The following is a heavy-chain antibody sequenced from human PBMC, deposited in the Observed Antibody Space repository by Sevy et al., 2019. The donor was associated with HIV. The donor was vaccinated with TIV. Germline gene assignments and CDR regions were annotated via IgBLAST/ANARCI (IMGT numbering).Heavy chain of an antibody. J-gene: IGHJ4*02. Sequence: SETLSLTCAVYGESVSSSYWTWIRQPPGGGLDWVGEVDHSGGTSYNPSLKSRATVSLDTSKRGFSLKLNSVTAADTAVYFCARGRSPKRLPLLYSGYDHMTAHFFDYWGQGALVTVSS. CDR1: GESVSSSY. CDR3: ARGRSPKRLPLLYSGYDHMTAHFFDY. CDR2: VDHSGGT. V-gene: IGHV4-34*01. D-gene: IGHD5-12*01.